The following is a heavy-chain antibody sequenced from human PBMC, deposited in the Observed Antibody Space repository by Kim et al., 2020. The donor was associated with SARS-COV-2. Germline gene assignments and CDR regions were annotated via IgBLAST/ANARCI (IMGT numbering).Heavy chain of an antibody. Sequence: GGSLRLSCAASGFTFSSYDMHWVRQATGKGLEWVSAIGTVGDTYYPGSVKGRFTISRENAKNSLYLQMNSLRAGDTAVYYCARANPLYYGMDVWGQGTTVTVSS. V-gene: IGHV3-13*04. CDR2: IGTVGDT. J-gene: IGHJ6*02. CDR3: ARANPLYYGMDV. CDR1: GFTFSSYD.